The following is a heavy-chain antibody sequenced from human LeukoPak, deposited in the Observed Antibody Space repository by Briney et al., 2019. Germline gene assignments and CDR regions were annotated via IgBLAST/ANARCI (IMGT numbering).Heavy chain of an antibody. V-gene: IGHV4-59*01. J-gene: IGHJ2*01. D-gene: IGHD4-17*01. CDR2: IYNSGST. CDR3: ARPKYADYDWPDRYFDL. CDR1: GGSISTSY. Sequence: SETLSLTCSVSGGSISTSYWIWIRQPPGKGLEWIGYIYNSGSTNYNPSLKSQVTISVDMSKNQFSLKLSSVTAADTAVYYCARPKYADYDWPDRYFDLWGRGTLVTVSS.